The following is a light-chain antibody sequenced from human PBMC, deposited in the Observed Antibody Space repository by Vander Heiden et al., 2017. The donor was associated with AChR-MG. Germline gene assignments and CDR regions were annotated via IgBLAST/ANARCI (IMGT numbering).Light chain of an antibody. CDR1: SSDLADCTH. Sequence: QSALTQPASVSGSPGPSLTLSCPATSSDLADCTHVSWYQLLPGKAPTLMYYDVSNRPSGVSNRLSGCKSGNTASLTISGLQAEDEAQYYCSSDTSATTVLVGVGTHLTVL. CDR2: DVS. V-gene: IGLV2-14*01. CDR3: SSDTSATTVL. J-gene: IGLJ2*01.